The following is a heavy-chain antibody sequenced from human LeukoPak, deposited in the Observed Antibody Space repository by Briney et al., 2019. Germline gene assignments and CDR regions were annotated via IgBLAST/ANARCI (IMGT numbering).Heavy chain of an antibody. CDR1: GFTFTDYA. V-gene: IGHV3-64*02. J-gene: IGHJ4*02. CDR2: ISVDGGRT. D-gene: IGHD1-26*01. Sequence: GGSLRLSCAASGFTFTDYAMHWVRQAPGKGLEYVSAISVDGGRTYYADSVKGRFTISRDNSQNILFLHVGSPRHEDMAVYYCAGGRWGGPPGFWGQGTLVTVSS. CDR3: AGGRWGGPPGF.